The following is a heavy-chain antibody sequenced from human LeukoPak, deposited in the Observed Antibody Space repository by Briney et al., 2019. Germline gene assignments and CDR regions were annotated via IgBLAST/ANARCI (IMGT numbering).Heavy chain of an antibody. CDR1: GGSFSGYY. CDR3: ATKTYGIAAAGTGWFDP. D-gene: IGHD6-13*01. V-gene: IGHV4-34*01. J-gene: IGHJ5*02. Sequence: PSETLSLTCAVYGGSFSGYYWSWIRQPPGKGLEWIGEINHSGSTNYNPSLKSRVTISVDTSKNQFSLKLSSVTAADTAVYYCATKTYGIAAAGTGWFDPWGQGTLVTVSS. CDR2: INHSGST.